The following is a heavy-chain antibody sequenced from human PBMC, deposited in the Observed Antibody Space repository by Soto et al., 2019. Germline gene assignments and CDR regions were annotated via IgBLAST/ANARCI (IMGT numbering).Heavy chain of an antibody. D-gene: IGHD6-6*01. J-gene: IGHJ4*02. CDR1: GGTFSSYA. CDR2: IIPIFGTA. V-gene: IGHV1-69*12. CDR3: ARDGLGEDCSSSGYFDY. Sequence: QVQLVQSGAEVKKPGSSVKVSCKASGGTFSSYAISWVRQAPGQGLEWMGGIIPIFGTANYAQKFQGRVTITADESTSTAYMELSSLRSEETGVYYCARDGLGEDCSSSGYFDYWGQGTLVTVSS.